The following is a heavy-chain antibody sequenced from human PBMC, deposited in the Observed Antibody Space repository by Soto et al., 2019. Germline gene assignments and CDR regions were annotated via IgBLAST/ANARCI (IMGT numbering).Heavy chain of an antibody. CDR3: ARHFYIRGGYYYYYGMDV. Sequence: GESLKISCKGSGYSFTSYWISWVRQMPGKGLEWMGRIDPSDSYTNYSPSFQGHVTISADKSISTAYLQWSSLKASDTAMYYCARHFYIRGGYYYYYGMDVWGQRTTVTVS. D-gene: IGHD3-3*02. V-gene: IGHV5-10-1*01. CDR1: GYSFTSYW. J-gene: IGHJ6*02. CDR2: IDPSDSYT.